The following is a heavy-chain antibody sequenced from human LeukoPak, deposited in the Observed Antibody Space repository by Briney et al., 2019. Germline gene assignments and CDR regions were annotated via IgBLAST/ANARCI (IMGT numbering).Heavy chain of an antibody. CDR3: AKFGGSFTTRNFRSWFDP. V-gene: IGHV1-2*02. Sequence: GASVKVSCKASGYTFTGYYMHWVRQAPGQGVEWMGWINPNSGGTNYAQKFQGRVTMTRDTSISTAYMELSRLRSDDTAVYYCAKFGGSFTTRNFRSWFDPWGQGTLVTVSS. CDR2: INPNSGGT. J-gene: IGHJ5*02. D-gene: IGHD2-15*01. CDR1: GYTFTGYY.